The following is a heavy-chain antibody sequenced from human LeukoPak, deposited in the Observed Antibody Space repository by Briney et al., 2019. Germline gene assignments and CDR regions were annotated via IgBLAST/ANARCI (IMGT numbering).Heavy chain of an antibody. CDR3: ARAPRLTMVRGVIYWFYP. CDR2: MNPNSGNT. J-gene: IGHJ5*02. Sequence: ASVKVSCKASGYTFTSYDINWVRQATGQGLEWMGWMNPNSGNTGYAQKFQGRVTITRNTSISTAYMELSSLRSEDTAVSYSARAPRLTMVRGVIYWFYPRGQGTLGTVSS. V-gene: IGHV1-8*03. D-gene: IGHD3-10*01. CDR1: GYTFTSYD.